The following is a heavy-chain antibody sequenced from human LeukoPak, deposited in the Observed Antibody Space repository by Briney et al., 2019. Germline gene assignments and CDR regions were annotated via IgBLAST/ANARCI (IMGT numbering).Heavy chain of an antibody. CDR1: GGTFSSYA. Sequence: SVKVSCKASGGTFSSYAISWVRQAPGQGLEWMGGIIPIFGTANYAQKFQGRVTITADESTSTAYMELRSLRSDDTAVYYCARDWAPLSGNYYDAWFDPWGQGTLVTVSS. V-gene: IGHV1-69*13. CDR3: ARDWAPLSGNYYDAWFDP. J-gene: IGHJ5*02. CDR2: IIPIFGTA. D-gene: IGHD1-26*01.